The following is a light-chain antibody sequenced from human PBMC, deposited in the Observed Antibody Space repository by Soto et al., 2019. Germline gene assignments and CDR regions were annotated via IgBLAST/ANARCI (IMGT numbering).Light chain of an antibody. CDR1: QDISNY. V-gene: IGKV1-27*01. CDR3: QKYDSAPWT. CDR2: AAS. J-gene: IGKJ1*01. Sequence: DIPMTQSPSSLSASVGDRVTITCRASQDISNYLVWYQQKPGKVPKVLIFAASNLQSGVPSRFSGSGSGTDFTLTISSLQPEDVATYYCQKYDSAPWTFGQGTKVEIK.